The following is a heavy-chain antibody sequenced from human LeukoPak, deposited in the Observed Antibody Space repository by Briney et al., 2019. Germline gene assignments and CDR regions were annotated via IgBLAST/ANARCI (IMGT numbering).Heavy chain of an antibody. CDR2: IIPIFGIA. Sequence: ASVKVSCKASGGTFSSYAISWVRQAPGQGLEWMGRIIPIFGIANYAQKFQGRVTITADKSTSTAYMELSSLRSEDTAVYYCARTDSWGYSGYDPSRSYYYYGMDVWGQGTTVTVSS. J-gene: IGHJ6*02. D-gene: IGHD5-12*01. CDR3: ARTDSWGYSGYDPSRSYYYYGMDV. V-gene: IGHV1-69*04. CDR1: GGTFSSYA.